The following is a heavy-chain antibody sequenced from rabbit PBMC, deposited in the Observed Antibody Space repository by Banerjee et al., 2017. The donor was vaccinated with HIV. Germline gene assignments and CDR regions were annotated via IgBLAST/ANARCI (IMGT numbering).Heavy chain of an antibody. CDR1: GFSFNSNA. J-gene: IGHJ3*01. D-gene: IGHD4-1*01. CDR2: IYTSSGNT. V-gene: IGHV1S40*01. CDR3: ARDLAGVTGWNFGL. Sequence: QSLEESGGDLVKPGASLTLTCTASGFSFNSNAMCWVRQAPGKGLEWIACIYTSSGNTVYASWAKGRFTISKTSSTTVTLQMTSLTAADTATYFCARDLAGVTGWNFGLWGQGTLVTVS.